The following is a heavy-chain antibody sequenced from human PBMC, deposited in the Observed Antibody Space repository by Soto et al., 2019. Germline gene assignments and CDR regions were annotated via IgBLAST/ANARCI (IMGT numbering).Heavy chain of an antibody. V-gene: IGHV5-51*01. CDR1: GYAFSSYW. J-gene: IGHJ5*01. Sequence: GESLKISCQGSGYAFSSYWIAWVRQMPGKGLEWMGIIYPGDSDTRYSPSFQGQVTISVDKSITTAYLQWSSLKASDTAMYYCARGYCTATICDPWFDPWGQGTTVTVSS. CDR2: IYPGDSDT. D-gene: IGHD2-8*02. CDR3: ARGYCTATICDPWFDP.